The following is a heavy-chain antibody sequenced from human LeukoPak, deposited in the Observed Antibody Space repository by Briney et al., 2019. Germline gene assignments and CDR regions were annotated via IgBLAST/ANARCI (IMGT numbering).Heavy chain of an antibody. D-gene: IGHD3-3*01. CDR1: GFTFSDYY. V-gene: IGHV3-11*01. Sequence: GGSLGLSCAASGFTFSDYYMSWIRQAPGKGLDWVSYISSSGSTIYCADSVKGRFTISRDNAKNSLYLQMNSLRAEDTAVYYCARDPDFWSGYSGGRFDYWGQGTLVTVSS. CDR3: ARDPDFWSGYSGGRFDY. J-gene: IGHJ4*02. CDR2: ISSSGSTI.